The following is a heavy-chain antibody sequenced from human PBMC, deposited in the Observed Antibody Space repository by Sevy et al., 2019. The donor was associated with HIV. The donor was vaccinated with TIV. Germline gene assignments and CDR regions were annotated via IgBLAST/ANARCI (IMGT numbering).Heavy chain of an antibody. CDR2: ISYDGSNK. D-gene: IGHD2-2*01. J-gene: IGHJ6*02. Sequence: SLRLSCAASGFTFSSYAMHWVRQAPGKGLEWVAVISYDGSNKYYADSVKGRFTISRDNSKNTLDLQMNSLRAEDTAVYYSARDVWYCSGTSCYQRLYYYYYGMDVWGQGTTVTVSS. CDR3: ARDVWYCSGTSCYQRLYYYYYGMDV. CDR1: GFTFSSYA. V-gene: IGHV3-30*04.